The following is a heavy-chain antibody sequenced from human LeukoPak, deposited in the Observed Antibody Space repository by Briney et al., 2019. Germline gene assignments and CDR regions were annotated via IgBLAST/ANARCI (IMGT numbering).Heavy chain of an antibody. CDR3: ARGLEMATTLDY. J-gene: IGHJ4*02. Sequence: GGSLRLSCAASGFTFSSYGMHWVRQAPGKGLEWVAFIRYDGSNKYYADSVKGRFTISRDNSKNTLYLQMNSLRAEDTAVYYCARGLEMATTLDYWGQGTLVTVSS. D-gene: IGHD5-24*01. V-gene: IGHV3-30*02. CDR2: IRYDGSNK. CDR1: GFTFSSYG.